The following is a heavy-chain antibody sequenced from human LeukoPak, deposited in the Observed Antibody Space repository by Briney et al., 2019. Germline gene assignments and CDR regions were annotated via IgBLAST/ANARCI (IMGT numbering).Heavy chain of an antibody. CDR3: TSALNLVLGELLGY. CDR2: IKTEAEDGTT. D-gene: IGHD3-16*01. Sequence: GSLRPSCTTSGFNFGDHAMAWGRQAPGKGLEWVGHIKTEAEDGTTDYAAPVKGRFTISRDDAKSTLYLQMNSLNTEDTAVYFCTSALNLVLGELLGYWGQGTLVTVSS. CDR1: GFNFGDHA. J-gene: IGHJ4*02. V-gene: IGHV3-15*01.